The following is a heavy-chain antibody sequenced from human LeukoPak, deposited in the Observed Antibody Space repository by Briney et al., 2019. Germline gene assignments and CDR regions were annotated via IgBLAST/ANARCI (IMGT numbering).Heavy chain of an antibody. V-gene: IGHV3-21*01. J-gene: IGHJ3*02. D-gene: IGHD5-24*01. CDR3: AKMATISSRGAFDI. CDR2: ISSCSSYI. Sequence: GGSLRLSCAASGFIFSSYSMNWVRQAPGKGLEWVSSISSCSSYIYYADSVKGRFTISRDNAKNSLYLQMNSLRAEDTAVYYCAKMATISSRGAFDIWGQGTLVTVSS. CDR1: GFIFSSYS.